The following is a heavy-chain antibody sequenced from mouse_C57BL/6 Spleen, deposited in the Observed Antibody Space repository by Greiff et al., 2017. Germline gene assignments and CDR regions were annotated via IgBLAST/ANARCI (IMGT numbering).Heavy chain of an antibody. V-gene: IGHV1-69*01. Sequence: QVQLQQSGAELVMPGASVKLSCKASGYTFTSYWMHWVKQRPGQGLEWIGEIDPSDSYTNYNQKFKGKSTLTVDKSSSTAYMQLSSLTSEDSAVYYCARSLLRQDYWGQGTTLTVSS. J-gene: IGHJ2*01. D-gene: IGHD2-4*01. CDR3: ARSLLRQDY. CDR1: GYTFTSYW. CDR2: IDPSDSYT.